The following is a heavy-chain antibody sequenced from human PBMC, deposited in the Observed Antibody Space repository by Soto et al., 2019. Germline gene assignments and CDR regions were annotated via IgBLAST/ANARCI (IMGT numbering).Heavy chain of an antibody. V-gene: IGHV4-59*13. CDR1: GGSISSYY. CDR3: ARGGGSGWYGTNYYFDY. CDR2: IYYSGST. D-gene: IGHD6-19*01. J-gene: IGHJ4*02. Sequence: SETLSLTCTVSGGSISSYYWSWIRQPPGKGLEWIGYIYYSGSTNYNPSLKSRVTISVDTSKNQFSLKLSSVTAADTAVYYCARGGGSGWYGTNYYFDYWGQGTLVTVS.